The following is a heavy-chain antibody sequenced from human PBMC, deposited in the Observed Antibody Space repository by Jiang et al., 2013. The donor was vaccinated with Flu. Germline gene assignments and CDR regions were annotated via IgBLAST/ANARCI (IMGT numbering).Heavy chain of an antibody. D-gene: IGHD3-16*01. CDR1: GCGFTSYW. CDR2: IDPSDSYT. Sequence: GAEVKKPGESLRISCKGSGCGFTSYWISWVRQMPGKGLEWMGRIDPSDSYTNYSPSFQGHVTISADKSISTAYLQWSSLKASDTAMYYCARASLLRLVPENWFDPWGQGTLVTVSS. CDR3: ARASLLRLVPENWFDP. J-gene: IGHJ5*02. V-gene: IGHV5-10-1*01.